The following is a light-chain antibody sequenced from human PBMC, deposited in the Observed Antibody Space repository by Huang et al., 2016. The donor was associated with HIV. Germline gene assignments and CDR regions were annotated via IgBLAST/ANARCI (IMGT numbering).Light chain of an antibody. V-gene: IGKV3-20*01. CDR1: HNITDNF. CDR3: QQYLSSPLT. Sequence: DIVLTQSPGTLSLSPGERAALSCRASHNITDNFLAWYQQGSGQAPRLLIYGASNSAIGIPDRFSGSGSGTDFTLIISRLEPQDSAVYYCQQYLSSPLTFGGGTNVEIK. CDR2: GAS. J-gene: IGKJ4*01.